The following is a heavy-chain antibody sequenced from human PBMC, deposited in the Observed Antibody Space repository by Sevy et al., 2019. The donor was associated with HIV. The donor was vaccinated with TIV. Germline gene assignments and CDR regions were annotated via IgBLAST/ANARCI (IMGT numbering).Heavy chain of an antibody. J-gene: IGHJ4*02. CDR1: GFIFSNFW. V-gene: IGHV3-7*01. CDR3: ASDYS. Sequence: GGSLRLSCAGSGFIFSNFWMTWFRQGPGKGLEWVATINQHGSDKYYVDSVKGRFTISRDNAKNSVYLQMSSLRVEDTAMYYCASDYSWGQGTLVTVSS. CDR2: INQHGSDK.